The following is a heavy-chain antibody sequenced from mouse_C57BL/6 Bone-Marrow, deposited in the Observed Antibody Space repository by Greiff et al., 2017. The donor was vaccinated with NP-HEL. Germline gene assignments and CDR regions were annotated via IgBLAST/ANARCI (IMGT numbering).Heavy chain of an antibody. CDR3: ARDQTAPFAY. D-gene: IGHD3-2*01. V-gene: IGHV7-1*01. CDR2: SRNKANDYTT. CDR1: GFTFSDFY. J-gene: IGHJ3*01. Sequence: EVKLVESGGGLVQSGRSLRLSCATSGFTFSDFYMEWVRQAPGKGLEWIAASRNKANDYTTEYSASVQGRFIVSRDTYQSILYLQMNALRAEDTAIYYCARDQTAPFAYWGQGTLVTVSA.